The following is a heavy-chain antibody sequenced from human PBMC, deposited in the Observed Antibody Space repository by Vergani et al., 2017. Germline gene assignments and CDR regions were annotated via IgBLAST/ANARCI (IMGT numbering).Heavy chain of an antibody. CDR1: GYSFTTYD. CDR3: TRGLPRTLTTETYDFDD. D-gene: IGHD1-14*01. Sequence: QVQLVQSGAEVKKPGASVKLSCTASGYSFTTYDINWVRQALGHGLEWVGWINPNSGNTGYARRFEGRVTITRDTAISTAYMELSGLYSDDTAVYYCTRGLPRTLTTETYDFDDWGQGTLVSVSP. J-gene: IGHJ4*02. CDR2: INPNSGNT. V-gene: IGHV1-8*03.